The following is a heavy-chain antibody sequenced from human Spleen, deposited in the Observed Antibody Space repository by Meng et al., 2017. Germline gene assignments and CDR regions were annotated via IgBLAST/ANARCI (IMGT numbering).Heavy chain of an antibody. V-gene: IGHV4-34*01. CDR3: ARGGRYSSGWYLGP. Sequence: QVQLQQWGAGLLKPSETLSLTCAVFGESFRGYYWTWIRQPPGKGLEWIGEMNPGGSPNYIPSLKRRVTISVDTSKNQFSLKLSSVTAADTAVYYCARGGRYSSGWYLGPWGQGTLVTVSS. J-gene: IGHJ5*02. D-gene: IGHD6-19*01. CDR2: MNPGGSP. CDR1: GESFRGYY.